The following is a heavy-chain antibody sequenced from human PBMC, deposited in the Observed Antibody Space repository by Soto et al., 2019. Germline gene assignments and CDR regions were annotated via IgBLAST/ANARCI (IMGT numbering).Heavy chain of an antibody. V-gene: IGHV1-18*01. CDR1: GYTFTSYG. CDR3: AKGPLRFLEWLDAFDI. J-gene: IGHJ3*02. D-gene: IGHD3-3*01. Sequence: DSVKISCKASGYTFTSYGISWVRQAPGQGLEWMGWISAYNGNTNYAQKLQGRVTMTTDTSTSTAYMELRSLRSDDTAVYYCAKGPLRFLEWLDAFDIWGQGTMVTVSS. CDR2: ISAYNGNT.